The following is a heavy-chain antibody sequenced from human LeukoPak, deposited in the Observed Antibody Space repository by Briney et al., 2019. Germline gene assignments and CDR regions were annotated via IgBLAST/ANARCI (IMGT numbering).Heavy chain of an antibody. V-gene: IGHV4-59*12. CDR1: GASISSYD. D-gene: IGHD2-15*01. J-gene: IGHJ6*02. CDR2: IYYSGST. CDR3: ASPPPPYCSGGSCYYYYGMDV. Sequence: SETLSLTCTVSGASISSYDWSWIRQPPGKGLEWIGSIYYSGSTYYNPSLKSRVTISVDTSKNQFSLKLSSVTAADTAVYCCASPPPPYCSGGSCYYYYGMDVWGQGTTVTVSS.